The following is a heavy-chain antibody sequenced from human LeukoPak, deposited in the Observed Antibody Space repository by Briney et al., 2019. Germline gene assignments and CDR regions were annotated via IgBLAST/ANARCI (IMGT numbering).Heavy chain of an antibody. CDR2: INHSGST. D-gene: IGHD5-12*01. CDR3: ARGDIVGNWFDP. Sequence: RSSETLSLTCAVYGGSFSGYYWSWIRQPPGKGLEWIGEINHSGSTNYNPSLKSRVTISVDTSKNQFSLKLSSVTAADTAVYYCARGDIVGNWFDPWGQGTLVTVSS. CDR1: GGSFSGYY. V-gene: IGHV4-34*01. J-gene: IGHJ5*02.